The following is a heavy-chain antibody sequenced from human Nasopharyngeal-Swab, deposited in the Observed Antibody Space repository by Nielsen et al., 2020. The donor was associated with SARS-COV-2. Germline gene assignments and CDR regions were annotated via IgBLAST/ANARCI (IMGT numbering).Heavy chain of an antibody. CDR3: AREAGNTVSTYGGVPDY. V-gene: IGHV3-33*01. D-gene: IGHD4-17*01. Sequence: WIRQPPGKGLEWVAVIWYDGSNKYYADSVKGRFTISRDNSKNTLYLQMNSLRAEDTAVYYCAREAGNTVSTYGGVPDYWGQGTLVTVSS. CDR2: IWYDGSNK. J-gene: IGHJ4*02.